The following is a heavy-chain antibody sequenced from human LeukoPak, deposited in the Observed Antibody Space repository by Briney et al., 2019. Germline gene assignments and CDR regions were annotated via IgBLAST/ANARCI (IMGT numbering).Heavy chain of an antibody. CDR2: ISWNSGSI. CDR1: GFTFDDYV. V-gene: IGHV3-9*01. CDR3: AKEKGSSSSFDY. D-gene: IGHD6-13*01. J-gene: IGHJ4*02. Sequence: PGRSLRLSCAASGFTFDDYVMHWVRQAPGKGLEWVSGISWNSGSIGYADSVKGRFTISRDNAKNSLYLQMNSLRAEDTALYYCAKEKGSSSSFDYWGQGTLVTVSS.